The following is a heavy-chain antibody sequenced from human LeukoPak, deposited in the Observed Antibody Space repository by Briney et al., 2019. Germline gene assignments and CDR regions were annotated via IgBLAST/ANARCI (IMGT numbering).Heavy chain of an antibody. CDR2: IYYSGST. CDR3: ARLGGYSYGYSGAFDI. CDR1: GGSISSSSYY. V-gene: IGHV4-39*01. J-gene: IGHJ3*02. Sequence: SETLSLTCTVSGGSISSSSYYWGWIRQPPGKGLEWIGSIYYSGSTYYNPSLKSRVTISVDTSKDQFSLKLSSVTAADTAVYYCARLGGYSYGYSGAFDIWGQGTMVTVSS. D-gene: IGHD5-18*01.